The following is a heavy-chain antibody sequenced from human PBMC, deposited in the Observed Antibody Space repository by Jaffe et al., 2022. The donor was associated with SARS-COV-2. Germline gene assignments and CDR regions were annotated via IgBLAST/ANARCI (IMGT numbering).Heavy chain of an antibody. CDR2: ISYSGTT. J-gene: IGHJ4*02. CDR3: ARRKSISGSYHYFDS. D-gene: IGHD3-10*01. CDR1: GDSVSSASYY. Sequence: QVQLQESGPGLVKPSETLSLTCAVSGDSVSSASYYWNWIRQPPGKGLEWIGFISYSGTTNYNPSLKSRVTISLDTSNNQFSLKLTSVTAADTAVYYCARRKSISGSYHYFDSWGQGTLVTVSS. V-gene: IGHV4-61*01.